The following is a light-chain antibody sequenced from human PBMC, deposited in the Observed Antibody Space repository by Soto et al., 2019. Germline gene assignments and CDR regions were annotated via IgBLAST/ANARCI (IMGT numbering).Light chain of an antibody. CDR1: SSDVGGYDY. CDR2: EVS. V-gene: IGLV2-14*01. Sequence: QSVLTQPASVSGSPGQSITIYCTGTSSDVGGYDYVSWYQQHPGKAPKLIIYEVSNRPSGVSNRFSGSKSGNTASLTISGLQAEDEADYYCSSYTTYITLYVFGTGTKLTVL. CDR3: SSYTTYITLYV. J-gene: IGLJ1*01.